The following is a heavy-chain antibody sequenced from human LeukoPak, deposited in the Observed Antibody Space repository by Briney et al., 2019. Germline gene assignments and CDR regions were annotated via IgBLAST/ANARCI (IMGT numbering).Heavy chain of an antibody. V-gene: IGHV3-53*04. Sequence: EGSLRLSCAASGFTVSSNYVSWVRQAPGKGLEWVSAIYRSGTTFYADSVKGRFTISRHNSKNTVDLQLNSLRPEDTGVYYCATMGADYVGGTYRYTGLDYWGQGTLVTVSS. CDR2: IYRSGTT. J-gene: IGHJ4*02. CDR3: ATMGADYVGGTYRYTGLDY. CDR1: GFTVSSNY. D-gene: IGHD3-16*02.